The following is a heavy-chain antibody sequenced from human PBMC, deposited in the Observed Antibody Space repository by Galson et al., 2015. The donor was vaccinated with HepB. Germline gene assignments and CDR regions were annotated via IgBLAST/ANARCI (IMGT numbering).Heavy chain of an antibody. Sequence: SLRLSCAASGFTFSSYAMSWVRQAPGKGLEWVSAISGSGGSTYYADSVKGRFTISRDNSKNTLYLQMNSLRAEDTAVYYCAKDRDDSSGYYIDFDYWGQGTLVTVSS. CDR2: ISGSGGST. V-gene: IGHV3-23*01. J-gene: IGHJ4*02. D-gene: IGHD3-22*01. CDR1: GFTFSSYA. CDR3: AKDRDDSSGYYIDFDY.